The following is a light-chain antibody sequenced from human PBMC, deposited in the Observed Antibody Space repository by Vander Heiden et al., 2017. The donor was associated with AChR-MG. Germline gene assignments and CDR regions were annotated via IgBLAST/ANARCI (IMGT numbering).Light chain of an antibody. CDR2: DAS. V-gene: IGKV1-16*02. CDR3: QQFRSYPYT. CDR1: QDISHY. J-gene: IGKJ2*01. Sequence: DIQMTQSPPSLSASIGDAVTITCRASQDISHYLAWFQQKPGKAPKSLIYDASTLQSGVPSKFSGSGSGTDFTLTISSLQPEDSAIYYCQQFRSYPYTFGQGTKLEIK.